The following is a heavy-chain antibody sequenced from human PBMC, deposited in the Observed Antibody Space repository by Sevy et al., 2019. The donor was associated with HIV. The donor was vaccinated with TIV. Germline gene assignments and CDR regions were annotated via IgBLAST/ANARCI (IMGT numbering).Heavy chain of an antibody. CDR2: IKQDGSQK. CDR1: GFTFSSYW. D-gene: IGHD5-12*01. J-gene: IGHJ4*02. CDR3: ARVQATIVATIDYFDY. V-gene: IGHV3-7*01. Sequence: GGSLRLSCAASGFTFSSYWMSWVRQAPGKGLEWVANIKQDGSQKYYVHSVKGRFTISRDNAKNSLYLQMNSLGAEDTAVYYCARVQATIVATIDYFDYWGQGTLVTVSS.